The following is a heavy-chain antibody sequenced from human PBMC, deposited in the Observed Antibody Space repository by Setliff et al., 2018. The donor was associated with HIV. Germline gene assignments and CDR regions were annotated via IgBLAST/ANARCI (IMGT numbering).Heavy chain of an antibody. CDR1: GGSISSGGYH. J-gene: IGHJ4*02. Sequence: NPSETLSLTCTVSGGSISSGGYHWSWIRQHPGKGLEWIGFIYYSGSTYYNPSLKSRVTISVDTSKNQFSLKLRSVTAADTAVFYCARGRRDEMGRLYYFDYWGQGTLVTVSS. V-gene: IGHV4-31*03. CDR2: IYYSGST. D-gene: IGHD2-8*01. CDR3: ARGRRDEMGRLYYFDY.